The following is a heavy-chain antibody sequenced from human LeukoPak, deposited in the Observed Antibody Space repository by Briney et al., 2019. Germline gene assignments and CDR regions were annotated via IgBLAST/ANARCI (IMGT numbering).Heavy chain of an antibody. CDR1: GFTFSSYE. V-gene: IGHV3-7*03. J-gene: IGHJ4*02. Sequence: QPGGSLRLSCAASGFTFSSYEMNWVRQAPGKGLELVANIKQDRSEKYYVDSVKGRFTISRDNAKNSLYLQMNSLRAEDMALYYCATSSGWGQGYFDYWGQGTLVTVSS. CDR2: IKQDRSEK. CDR3: ATSSGWGQGYFDY. D-gene: IGHD6-19*01.